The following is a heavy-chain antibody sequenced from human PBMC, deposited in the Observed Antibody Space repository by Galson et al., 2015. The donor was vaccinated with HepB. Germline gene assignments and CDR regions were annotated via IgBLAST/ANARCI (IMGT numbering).Heavy chain of an antibody. Sequence: SLRLSCAASGLAFGTHSMTWVRQAPGKGLQWVSPITAGGRTTYAESVTGTFTVSRDNSNNGVYLQMNSLTVADTAIYYCAKGTERRLTTMTSHNYLDHWGRGALVTVSS. CDR3: AKGTERRLTTMTSHNYLDH. CDR1: GLAFGTHS. J-gene: IGHJ4*02. V-gene: IGHV3-23*01. CDR2: ITAGGRT. D-gene: IGHD2-2*01.